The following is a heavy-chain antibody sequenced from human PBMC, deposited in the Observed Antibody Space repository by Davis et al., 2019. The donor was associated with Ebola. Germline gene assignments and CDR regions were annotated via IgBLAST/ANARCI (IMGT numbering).Heavy chain of an antibody. CDR2: IKQDGSEK. J-gene: IGHJ4*02. CDR3: ARGPSTGNSFSY. D-gene: IGHD6-13*01. V-gene: IGHV3-7*01. CDR1: GFTFSSYA. Sequence: PGGSLRLSCAASGFTFSSYAMSWIRQAPGKGPEWVAIIKQDGSEKYYVDSVEGRFTISRDNAKNSLYLQMNSLRAEDTAVYYCARGPSTGNSFSYWGQGTLVTVSS.